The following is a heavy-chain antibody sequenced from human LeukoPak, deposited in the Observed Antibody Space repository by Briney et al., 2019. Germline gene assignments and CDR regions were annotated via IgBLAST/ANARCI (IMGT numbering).Heavy chain of an antibody. CDR2: IYPGDSDT. CDR3: ARLFGGNSEIFNY. Sequence: GESLKISCKGSGYRFSSYWSGWVRQMPGKGLEWMGIIYPGDSDTRYSPSFQGQVTISADKSITTAYLQWSTLKASDTAMYSCARLFGGNSEIFNYWGQGTLVTVSS. J-gene: IGHJ4*02. D-gene: IGHD4-23*01. CDR1: GYRFSSYW. V-gene: IGHV5-51*01.